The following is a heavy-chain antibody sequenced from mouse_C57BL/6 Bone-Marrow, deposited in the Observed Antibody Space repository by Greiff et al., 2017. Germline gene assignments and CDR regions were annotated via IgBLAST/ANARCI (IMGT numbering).Heavy chain of an antibody. D-gene: IGHD1-1*01. V-gene: IGHV5-4*01. Sequence: EVHLVESGGGLVKPGGSLKLSCAASGFTFSSYAMSWVRQTPEKRLEWVATISDGGSYTYYPDNVKGRFTISRDNAKNNLYLQMSHLKSEDTAMYYCASGSTQSDVWGTGTTVTVSS. CDR3: ASGSTQSDV. J-gene: IGHJ1*03. CDR2: ISDGGSYT. CDR1: GFTFSSYA.